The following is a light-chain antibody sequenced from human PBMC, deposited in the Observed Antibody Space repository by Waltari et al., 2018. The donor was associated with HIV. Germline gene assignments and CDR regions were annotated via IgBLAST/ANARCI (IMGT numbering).Light chain of an antibody. Sequence: QSVLAQPPSASGTPGQRVPISRSGSSSTIGDNSVYWYQQIPGTTPKHLIYRDNQWPSGVPDRFSGSKSGTSASLAISGLRSEDEAIYFCATWDDRLSGVLFGGGTKLTVL. CDR3: ATWDDRLSGVL. CDR1: SSTIGDNS. J-gene: IGLJ2*01. CDR2: RDN. V-gene: IGLV1-47*01.